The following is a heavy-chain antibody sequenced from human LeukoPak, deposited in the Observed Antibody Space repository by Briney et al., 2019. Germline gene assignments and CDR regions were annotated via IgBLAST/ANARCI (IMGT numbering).Heavy chain of an antibody. CDR2: ISSSGSTI. CDR1: GFTFSDYY. V-gene: IGHV3-11*01. D-gene: IGHD2-2*02. Sequence: GGSLRLSYAACGFTFSDYYMSWIRQAPGKGLEWVSYISSSGSTIYYADSVKGRFTISRDNAKNSLYLQMNSLRAEDTAVYYCARDLVSRIVVVPAAILLGYWGQGTLVTVSS. J-gene: IGHJ4*02. CDR3: ARDLVSRIVVVPAAILLGY.